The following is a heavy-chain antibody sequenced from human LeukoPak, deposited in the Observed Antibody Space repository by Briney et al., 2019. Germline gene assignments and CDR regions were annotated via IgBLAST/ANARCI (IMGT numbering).Heavy chain of an antibody. CDR3: ARAFGVVIGDY. J-gene: IGHJ4*02. CDR2: IYYSGST. CDR1: GGSISSGDYY. Sequence: PSQTLSLTCTVSGGSISSGDYYWSWIRQPPGKGLEWIGYIYYSGSTYYNPSLKSRVTISIDTSKNQFSLKLSSVTAADTAVYYCARAFGVVIGDYWGQGTLVTVSS. D-gene: IGHD3-3*01. V-gene: IGHV4-30-4*08.